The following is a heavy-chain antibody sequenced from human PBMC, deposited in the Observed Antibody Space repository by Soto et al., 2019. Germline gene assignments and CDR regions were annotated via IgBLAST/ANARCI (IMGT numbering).Heavy chain of an antibody. Sequence: ETLSLTCTVSGGSISSYYWSWIRQPPGKGLEWIGYIYYSGSTNYNPSLKSRVTISVDTSKNQFSLKLSSVTAADTAVYYCARVYCSGGSCPFDYWGQGTLVTVSS. CDR3: ARVYCSGGSCPFDY. CDR1: GGSISSYY. V-gene: IGHV4-59*01. J-gene: IGHJ4*02. D-gene: IGHD2-15*01. CDR2: IYYSGST.